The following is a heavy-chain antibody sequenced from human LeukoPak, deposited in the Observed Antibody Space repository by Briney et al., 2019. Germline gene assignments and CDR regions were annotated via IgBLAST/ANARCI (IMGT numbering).Heavy chain of an antibody. V-gene: IGHV3-30*02. D-gene: IGHD6-13*01. CDR2: IRYDGSNK. CDR3: AKEATQSSSWPPYYFDY. J-gene: IGHJ4*02. CDR1: GFTFSSYG. Sequence: GGSLRLSCAASGFTFSSYGMHWVRQAPGKGLEWVAFIRYDGSNKYYADSVKGRFTSSRDNSKNTLYLQMNSLRAEDTAVYYCAKEATQSSSWPPYYFDYWGQGTLVTVSS.